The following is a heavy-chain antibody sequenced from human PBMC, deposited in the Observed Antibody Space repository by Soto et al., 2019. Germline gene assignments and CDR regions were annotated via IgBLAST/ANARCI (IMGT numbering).Heavy chain of an antibody. Sequence: QVQLVQSGAEVQKPGASVKVSCKASKYTFAGYFLHWVRQAPGQGLEWMGWINPNSGGTSYAQRFQGRVTMTRDTSISTAYMELSRLRSDDTAVYYCATEGGYDSSGFYSDSWGQGTLVTVSS. CDR2: INPNSGGT. V-gene: IGHV1-2*02. CDR3: ATEGGYDSSGFYSDS. D-gene: IGHD3-22*01. J-gene: IGHJ4*02. CDR1: KYTFAGYF.